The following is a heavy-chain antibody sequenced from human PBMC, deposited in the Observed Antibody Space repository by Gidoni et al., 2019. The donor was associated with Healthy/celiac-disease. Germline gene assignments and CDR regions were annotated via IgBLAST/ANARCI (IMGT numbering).Heavy chain of an antibody. CDR2: IDPSDSYT. V-gene: IGHV5-10-1*03. CDR1: GYSFTSYW. CDR3: ARHLKDGYNGWYFDL. J-gene: IGHJ2*01. Sequence: EVQLVQSGAEVKKPGESLRISCTGSGYSFTSYWISWVRQMPGKGLEWMGRIDPSDSYTNYSPSFQGHVTISADKSISTAYLQWSSLKASDTAMYYCARHLKDGYNGWYFDLWGRGTLVTVSS. D-gene: IGHD5-12*01.